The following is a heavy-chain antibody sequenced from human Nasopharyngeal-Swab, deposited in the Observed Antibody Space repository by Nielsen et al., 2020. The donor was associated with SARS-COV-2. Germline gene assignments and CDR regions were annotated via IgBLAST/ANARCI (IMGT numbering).Heavy chain of an antibody. V-gene: IGHV1-69*10. J-gene: IGHJ4*02. CDR3: ARGLGDSSGYYDY. CDR2: IIPVVAIV. D-gene: IGHD3-22*01. Sequence: WVRQAPGQGLEWMGEIIPVVAIVNYAQRFQGRVTITADRSTSTVYMEVSSLRSEDTAVYYCARGLGDSSGYYDYWGQGTLVTVSS.